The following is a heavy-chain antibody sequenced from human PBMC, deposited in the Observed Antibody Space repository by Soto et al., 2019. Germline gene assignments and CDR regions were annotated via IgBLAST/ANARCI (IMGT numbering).Heavy chain of an antibody. J-gene: IGHJ4*02. CDR2: ISGSGDST. D-gene: IGHD2-2*01. CDR3: AKGRVIPTADFDY. Sequence: GGSLRLSCAASGFTFSTYVLNWVRQAPGKGLEWVSAISGSGDSTYYADSVKGRFTISRDNSKNTLYLQMNSLRAEDTAIYYCAKGRVIPTADFDYWGQGTXVTVSS. CDR1: GFTFSTYV. V-gene: IGHV3-23*01.